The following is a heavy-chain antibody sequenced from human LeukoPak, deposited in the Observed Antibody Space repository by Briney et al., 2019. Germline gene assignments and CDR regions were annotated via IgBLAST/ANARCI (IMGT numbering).Heavy chain of an antibody. CDR2: ISWNSGRI. J-gene: IGHJ6*02. CDR3: AKDVTTGNYYYYGMDV. Sequence: PGGSLRLSCAASGFNFDDYAMHWVRQAPGKGLEWVSGISWNSGRIVYADSVKGRFTISRDNAKNSLYLQMNSLRAEDTAFYYCAKDVTTGNYYYYGMDVWGQGTAVTVSS. CDR1: GFNFDDYA. V-gene: IGHV3-9*01. D-gene: IGHD4-17*01.